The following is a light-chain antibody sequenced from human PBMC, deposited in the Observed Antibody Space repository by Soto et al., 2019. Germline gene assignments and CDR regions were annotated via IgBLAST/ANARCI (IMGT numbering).Light chain of an antibody. CDR1: QTLSSSY. CDR2: AAS. V-gene: IGKV3-20*01. Sequence: ESGLTQSPGTLSLSPGERATLSCRASQTLSSSYLAWYQHKPGRAPMLLIYAASTRATGIPDRFSGSGSATDFTLTISRLEPEDFAVYYCQQYGNSPLTFGQGTRLE. CDR3: QQYGNSPLT. J-gene: IGKJ5*01.